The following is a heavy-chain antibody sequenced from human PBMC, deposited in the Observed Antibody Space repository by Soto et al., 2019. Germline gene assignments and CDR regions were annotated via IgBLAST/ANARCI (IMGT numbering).Heavy chain of an antibody. Sequence: GESLKISCKGSGYSFTSYWIGWVRQMPGKGLEWMGIIYPGDSDTRYSPSFQGQVTISADKSISTAYLQWSSLKASDTAMYYCARRSGTAMVTSWFDPWGQGTLVTVYS. D-gene: IGHD5-18*01. CDR2: IYPGDSDT. J-gene: IGHJ5*02. CDR1: GYSFTSYW. CDR3: ARRSGTAMVTSWFDP. V-gene: IGHV5-51*01.